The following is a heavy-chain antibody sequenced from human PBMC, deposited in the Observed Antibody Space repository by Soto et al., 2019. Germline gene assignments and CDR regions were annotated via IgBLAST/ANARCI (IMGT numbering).Heavy chain of an antibody. CDR1: GFTFSSYG. J-gene: IGHJ6*02. D-gene: IGHD2-2*01. Sequence: GGSLRLSCAASGFTFSSYGMHWVRQAPGKGLEWVAVISYGGSNKYYADSVKGRFTISRDNSKNTLYLQMNSLRAEDTAVYYCAKDLFRGVVVPAAVSYYYYYGMDVWGQGTTVTVSS. CDR3: AKDLFRGVVVPAAVSYYYYYGMDV. V-gene: IGHV3-30*18. CDR2: ISYGGSNK.